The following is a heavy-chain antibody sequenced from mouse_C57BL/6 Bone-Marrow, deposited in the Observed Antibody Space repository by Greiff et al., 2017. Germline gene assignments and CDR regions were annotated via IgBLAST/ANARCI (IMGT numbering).Heavy chain of an antibody. CDR3: ARSAGTLFDY. CDR1: GYSFTGYY. V-gene: IGHV1-42*01. D-gene: IGHD1-1*01. J-gene: IGHJ2*01. Sequence: VQLQQSGPELVKPGASVKISCKASGYSFTGYYMNWVKQSPEKSLEWIGEINPSPGGTTYTQKFKAKATLTVDKSSSTAYMQLKSLTSEDSAVYYCARSAGTLFDYWGQGTTLTVSS. CDR2: INPSPGGT.